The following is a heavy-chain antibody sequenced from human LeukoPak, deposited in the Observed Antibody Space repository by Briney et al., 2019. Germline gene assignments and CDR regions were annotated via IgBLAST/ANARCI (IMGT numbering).Heavy chain of an antibody. CDR1: GFTFSSYW. Sequence: GGSLRLSCAASGFTFSSYWMHWVRQAPGKGLVWVSRINTDGSRTSYADSVRGRFTISRDNAKNTLYLQMNSLRAEDTAVYYCARGPHVLMVYAPFNYWGQGTLVTVSS. CDR3: ARGPHVLMVYAPFNY. CDR2: INTDGSRT. D-gene: IGHD2-8*01. J-gene: IGHJ4*02. V-gene: IGHV3-74*01.